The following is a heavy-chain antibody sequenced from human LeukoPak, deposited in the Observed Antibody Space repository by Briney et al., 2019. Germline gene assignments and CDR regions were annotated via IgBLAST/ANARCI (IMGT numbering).Heavy chain of an antibody. D-gene: IGHD1-26*01. V-gene: IGHV3-64*01. CDR3: ARGQSRWELLNPPDY. J-gene: IGHJ4*02. Sequence: GGSLRLSCAASGFTFSSYAMHWVRQAPGKGLEYVSAISSNGGSTYYANSVKGRFTISRDNSKNTLYLQRGSLRAEDMAVYYCARGQSRWELLNPPDYWGQGTLVTVSS. CDR2: ISSNGGST. CDR1: GFTFSSYA.